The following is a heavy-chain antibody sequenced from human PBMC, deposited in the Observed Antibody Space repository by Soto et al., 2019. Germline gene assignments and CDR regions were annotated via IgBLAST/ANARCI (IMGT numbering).Heavy chain of an antibody. D-gene: IGHD3-22*01. Sequence: QVQLVQSGAEVKKPGSSVKVSCKASGGTFSSYAISWVRQAPGQGLEWMGGIIPIFGTANYAQKFQGRVTITADESTSTAYMELSSLRSEDMAVYYCARGSTYYYDSSGSTIPDNWGQGTLVTVSS. CDR2: IIPIFGTA. V-gene: IGHV1-69*01. J-gene: IGHJ4*02. CDR1: GGTFSSYA. CDR3: ARGSTYYYDSSGSTIPDN.